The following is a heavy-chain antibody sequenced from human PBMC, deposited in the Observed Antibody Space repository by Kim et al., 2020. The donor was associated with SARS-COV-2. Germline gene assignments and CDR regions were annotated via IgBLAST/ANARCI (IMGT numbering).Heavy chain of an antibody. J-gene: IGHJ3*02. D-gene: IGHD3-10*01. V-gene: IGHV4-34*01. CDR3: ARAWRLWFGKPSDAFDI. CDR2: INHSGST. CDR1: GGSFSGYY. Sequence: SETLSLTCAVYGGSFSGYYWSWIRQPPGKGLEWIGEINHSGSTNYNPSLKSRVTISVDTSKNQFSLKLSSVTAADTAVYYCARAWRLWFGKPSDAFDIWGQGTMVTVSS.